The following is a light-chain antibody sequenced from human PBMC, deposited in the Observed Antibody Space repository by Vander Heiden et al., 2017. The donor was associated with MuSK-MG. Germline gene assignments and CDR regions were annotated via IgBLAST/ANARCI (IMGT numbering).Light chain of an antibody. J-gene: IGLJ2*01. V-gene: IGLV3-21*02. CDR2: DDS. CDR1: DIGGKT. CDR3: QVWDSGSDHVL. Sequence: SYVLTQPPSVSVAPGQTARITCGGHDIGGKTVHWYQRKPGQAPVLFVYDDSDRPSGIPERFSGSNSGNTATLTISRVEAGDEADYYCQVWDSGSDHVLFGGGTKLTVL.